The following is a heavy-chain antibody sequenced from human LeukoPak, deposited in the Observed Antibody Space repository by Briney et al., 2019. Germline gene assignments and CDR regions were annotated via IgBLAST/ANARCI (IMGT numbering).Heavy chain of an antibody. Sequence: GGSLRLSCAASGFTFSSYSMNWVRQAPGKGLEWVSSISSSSSYIYYADSVKGRFNISRDNAKNSLYLQMNSLRAEDTAVYYCARDQGGGVTMVRGVIRSAYYYMDVWGKGTTVTVSS. CDR2: ISSSSSYI. CDR1: GFTFSSYS. CDR3: ARDQGGGVTMVRGVIRSAYYYMDV. D-gene: IGHD3-10*01. V-gene: IGHV3-21*01. J-gene: IGHJ6*03.